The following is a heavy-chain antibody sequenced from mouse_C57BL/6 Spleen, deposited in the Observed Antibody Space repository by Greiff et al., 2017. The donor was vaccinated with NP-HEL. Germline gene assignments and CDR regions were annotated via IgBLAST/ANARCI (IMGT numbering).Heavy chain of an antibody. CDR3: ASHYYGSSYDYFDY. D-gene: IGHD1-1*01. V-gene: IGHV1-61*01. Sequence: QVQLQQSGAELVRPGSSVKLSCKASGYTFTSYWMDWVKQRPGQGLEWIGNIYPSDSETHYNQKFKDKATLTVDKSSSTAYMQLSSLTSEDSAVYYCASHYYGSSYDYFDYWGQGTTLTVSS. CDR2: IYPSDSET. J-gene: IGHJ2*01. CDR1: GYTFTSYW.